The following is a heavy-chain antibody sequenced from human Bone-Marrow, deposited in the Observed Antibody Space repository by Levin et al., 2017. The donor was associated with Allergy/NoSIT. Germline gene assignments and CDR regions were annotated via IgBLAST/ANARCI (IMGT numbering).Heavy chain of an antibody. CDR3: ATSPTRDTRPAY. D-gene: IGHD2-15*01. CDR2: IKQDGSEK. CDR1: GFSFSTYW. V-gene: IGHV3-7*01. Sequence: LSLPCAASGFSFSTYWMSWVRQAPGKGLKWVANIKQDGSEKYYVDSMKGRFTISRDNAKNSLYLQMNSLGAEDTAVYYCATSPTRDTRPAYWGQGTLVTVSS. J-gene: IGHJ4*02.